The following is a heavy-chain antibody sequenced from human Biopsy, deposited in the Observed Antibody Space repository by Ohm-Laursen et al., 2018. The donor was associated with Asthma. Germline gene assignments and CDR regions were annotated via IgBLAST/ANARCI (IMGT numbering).Heavy chain of an antibody. CDR3: ARHWDWGSFFDY. CDR2: ISYTGSA. V-gene: IGHV4-39*01. Sequence: SDTLSLTCTVSGGSMSSSSYYWGWIRQPPGKGLEWMGSISYTGSAYHNPSLKSRVTISVDTSKNPFSQKLSYVTAADTAVYYCARHWDWGSFFDYWGQGTPVTVSP. CDR1: GGSMSSSSYY. D-gene: IGHD7-27*01. J-gene: IGHJ4*02.